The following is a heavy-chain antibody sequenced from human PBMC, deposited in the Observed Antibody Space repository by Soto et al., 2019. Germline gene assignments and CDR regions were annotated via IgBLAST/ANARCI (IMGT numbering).Heavy chain of an antibody. V-gene: IGHV3-23*01. CDR3: AKGTQFFYYYAMDV. CDR1: GFTFSSYG. J-gene: IGHJ6*02. CDR2: LSGSGDTT. Sequence: GGSLRLSCAAPGFTFSSYGMNWVRQAPGKGLEWVSALSGSGDTTYYADSVRGRFSISRDNSKNTLYLQMSSLRGEDTAVYYCAKGTQFFYYYAMDVWGQGTTVTVS.